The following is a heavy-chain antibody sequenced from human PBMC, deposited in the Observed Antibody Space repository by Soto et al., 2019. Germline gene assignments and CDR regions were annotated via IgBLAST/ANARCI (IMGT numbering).Heavy chain of an antibody. CDR2: ISYDGSNK. V-gene: IGHV3-30-3*01. J-gene: IGHJ6*02. D-gene: IGHD3-10*01. Sequence: QVQLVESGGGVVQPGRSLRLSCAASGFTFSSYAMHWVRQAPGKGLEWVAVISYDGSNKYYADSVKGRFTISRDNSKNTLYLQMNSLRAEDTAVYYCARGLGITMVRGGDYYYGMDVWGQGTTVTVSS. CDR3: ARGLGITMVRGGDYYYGMDV. CDR1: GFTFSSYA.